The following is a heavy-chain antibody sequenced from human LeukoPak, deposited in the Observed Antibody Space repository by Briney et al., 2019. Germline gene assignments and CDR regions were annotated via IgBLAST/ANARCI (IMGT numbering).Heavy chain of an antibody. CDR2: INPNSGGT. CDR1: GYTFTGYY. J-gene: IGHJ6*02. V-gene: IGHV1-2*02. Sequence: AASVNVSCKASGYTFTGYYMHWVRQAPGQGLEGMGWINPNSGGTNYAQKFQGRVTMTRDTSISTAYMELSSLRSDDTAVYYCARDLSYGYIYYYYGMDVWGQGTTVTVSS. CDR3: ARDLSYGYIYYYYGMDV. D-gene: IGHD5-18*01.